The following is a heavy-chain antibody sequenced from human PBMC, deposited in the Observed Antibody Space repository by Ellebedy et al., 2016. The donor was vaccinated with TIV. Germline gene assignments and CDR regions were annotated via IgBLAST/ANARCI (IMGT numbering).Heavy chain of an antibody. D-gene: IGHD2/OR15-2a*01. CDR2: VNSRGTT. CDR1: GGSLSTDS. V-gene: IGHV4-4*07. J-gene: IGHJ4*02. CDR3: ARDLSGIDY. Sequence: SETLSLXXTVSGGSLSTDSWTWIRQPAGKGLEWIGRVNSRGTTNYNPSLKSRVTMSVDTSKNQFPLKLSSVTAADTAVHYCARDLSGIDYWGQGTLVTVSS.